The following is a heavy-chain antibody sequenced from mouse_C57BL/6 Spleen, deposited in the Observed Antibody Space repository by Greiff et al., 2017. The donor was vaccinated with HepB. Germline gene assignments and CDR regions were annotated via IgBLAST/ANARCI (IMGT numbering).Heavy chain of an antibody. CDR2: INPYNGGT. CDR3: AKGGDGYHFDY. D-gene: IGHD2-3*01. V-gene: IGHV1-19*01. Sequence: EVQLQQSGPVLVKPGASVKMSCKASGYTFTDYYMNWVKQSHGKSLEWIGVINPYNGGTSYNQKFKGKATLTVDKSSSTAYMELNSLTSEDSAVYYCAKGGDGYHFDYWGQGTTLTVSS. J-gene: IGHJ2*01. CDR1: GYTFTDYY.